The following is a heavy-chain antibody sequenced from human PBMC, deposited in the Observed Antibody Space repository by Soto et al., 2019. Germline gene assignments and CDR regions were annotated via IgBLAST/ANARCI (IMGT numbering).Heavy chain of an antibody. CDR3: AAVGSVRSSSQSIAIRLDY. D-gene: IGHD3-3*01. Sequence: ASVKVSCKASGFTFTSSAVQWVRQARGQRLEWIGRIVVGSGNTNYAQKFQERVTITRDMSTSTAYMDLSSLRSEDTAVYYCAAVGSVRSSSQSIAIRLDYWGQATLVTVCS. CDR2: IVVGSGNT. V-gene: IGHV1-58*01. CDR1: GFTFTSSA. J-gene: IGHJ4*02.